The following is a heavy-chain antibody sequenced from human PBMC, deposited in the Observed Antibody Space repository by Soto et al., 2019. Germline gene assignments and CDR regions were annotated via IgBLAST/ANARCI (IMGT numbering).Heavy chain of an antibody. CDR2: IYYSGST. J-gene: IGHJ4*02. CDR3: ARHRTRSWYPHFDY. CDR1: GGSISSSSYY. V-gene: IGHV4-39*01. D-gene: IGHD6-13*01. Sequence: QLQLQESGPGLVKPSETLSLTCTVSGGSISSSSYYWGWIRQPPGKGLEWIGSIYYSGSTYYNPSLKSRVTISVDTSKNQFSLKLSAVTAADTAVYYCARHRTRSWYPHFDYWGQGTLVTVSS.